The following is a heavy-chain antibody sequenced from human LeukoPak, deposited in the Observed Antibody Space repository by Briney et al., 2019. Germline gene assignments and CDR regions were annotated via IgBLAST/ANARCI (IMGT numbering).Heavy chain of an antibody. D-gene: IGHD3-10*01. J-gene: IGHJ4*02. CDR2: IFHSGST. CDR3: ARVGRFGEKTFDY. V-gene: IGHV4-38-2*02. CDR1: GYSISSGYY. Sequence: SETLSLTCTVSGYSISSGYYWGWIRQPPGKGLEWIGSIFHSGSTYYNPSLKSRVTISVDTSKNQFSLKLSSVTAADTAVYYCARVGRFGEKTFDYWGQGTLVTVSS.